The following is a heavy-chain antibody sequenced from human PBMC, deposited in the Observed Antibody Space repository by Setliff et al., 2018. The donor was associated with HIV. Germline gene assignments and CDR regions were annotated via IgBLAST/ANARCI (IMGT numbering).Heavy chain of an antibody. CDR1: GGSISSGDYY. Sequence: PSLTCTVSGGSISSGDYYWSWIRQPPGKGLEWIGYIYYSGSTYYNPSLKSRVTISVDTSKNQFSLKLSSVTAADTAVYYCARERRYYDSSGDFDYWGQGTLVTVSS. V-gene: IGHV4-30-4*08. J-gene: IGHJ4*02. D-gene: IGHD3-22*01. CDR3: ARERRYYDSSGDFDY. CDR2: IYYSGST.